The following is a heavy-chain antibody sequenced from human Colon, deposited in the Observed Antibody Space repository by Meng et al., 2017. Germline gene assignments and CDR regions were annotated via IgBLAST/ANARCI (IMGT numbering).Heavy chain of an antibody. CDR3: AKGAAASGTAIDY. V-gene: IGHV3-33*06. J-gene: IGHJ4*02. CDR1: GFTFSNYG. CDR2: IWYDGSYT. Sequence: VELLESGGDVVQPGRSLRLSCAASGFTFSNYGMYWVRQATGKGLEWVALIWYDGSYTYHVDSVKGRFTISRDNSKNTIYLQMNSLRAEDTAVYFCAKGAAASGTAIDYWGQGTLVTVSS. D-gene: IGHD6-13*01.